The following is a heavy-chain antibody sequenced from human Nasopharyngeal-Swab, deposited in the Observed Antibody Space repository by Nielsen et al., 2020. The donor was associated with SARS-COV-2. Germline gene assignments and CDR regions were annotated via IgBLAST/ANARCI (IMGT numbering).Heavy chain of an antibody. Sequence: WIRQPPGKGLEWIGYIYYSGSTNYNPSLKSRVTISVDTSKNQFSLKLSSVTAADTTVYYCARLTYYYDSSGYTNTHPDYWGRGTLVTVSS. CDR2: IYYSGST. D-gene: IGHD3-22*01. J-gene: IGHJ4*02. V-gene: IGHV4-59*08. CDR3: ARLTYYYDSSGYTNTHPDY.